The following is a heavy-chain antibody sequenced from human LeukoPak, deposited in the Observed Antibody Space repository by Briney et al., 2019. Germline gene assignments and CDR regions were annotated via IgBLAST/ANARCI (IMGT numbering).Heavy chain of an antibody. D-gene: IGHD3-22*01. CDR3: ARAPSEVGGYYPEYFRH. CDR1: GFTFSRYW. V-gene: IGHV3-74*01. Sequence: PGGSLRLSCEASGFTFSRYWMRWVRQAPGKGLMWVSRIKSDGKTNYADSVKGRFTISRDNAKNTVSLQMDSLRAEDTGVYYCARAPSEVGGYYPEYFRHWGQGTLVTVSS. J-gene: IGHJ1*01. CDR2: IKSDGKT.